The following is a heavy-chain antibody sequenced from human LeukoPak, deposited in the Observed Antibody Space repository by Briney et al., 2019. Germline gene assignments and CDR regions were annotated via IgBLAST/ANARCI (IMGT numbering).Heavy chain of an antibody. Sequence: SETLSLTCTVSGGSISSYYWSRIRQPPGKGLEWIGYIYYSGSTNYNPSLKSRVTISVDTSKNQFSLKLSSVTAADTAVYYCARGAYYYDSSGPPGRFDYWGQGTLVTVSS. CDR1: GGSISSYY. J-gene: IGHJ4*02. CDR2: IYYSGST. CDR3: ARGAYYYDSSGPPGRFDY. D-gene: IGHD3-22*01. V-gene: IGHV4-59*01.